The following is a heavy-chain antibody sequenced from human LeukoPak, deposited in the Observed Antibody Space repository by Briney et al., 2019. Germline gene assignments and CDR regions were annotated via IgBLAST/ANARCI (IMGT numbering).Heavy chain of an antibody. CDR1: GGSISSGGYS. Sequence: PSQTLSLTCAVSGGSISSGGYSWSWIRQSPGKGLEWIGYIYHSGSTYYNPSLKSRVTISVDRSKNQFSLKLSSVTAADTAVYYCARSAGGSITMVRGVIICENWFDPWGQGTLVTVSS. J-gene: IGHJ5*02. V-gene: IGHV4-30-2*06. CDR3: ARSAGGSITMVRGVIICENWFDP. D-gene: IGHD3-10*01. CDR2: IYHSGST.